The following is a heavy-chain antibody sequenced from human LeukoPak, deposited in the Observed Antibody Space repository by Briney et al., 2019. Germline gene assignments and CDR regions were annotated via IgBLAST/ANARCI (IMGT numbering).Heavy chain of an antibody. CDR2: ISGSGDRT. Sequence: GGSLRLSCAVSGITFSSYTMSWVRQAPGKGLQWVSAISGSGDRTYYADSVKGRFTISRDNFKNTLYLQMNSLRAEDTAVYFCXXXXXXXSSNTYFDYWGHGTLVTVSS. CDR3: XXXXXXXSSNTYFDY. D-gene: IGHD4-4*01. J-gene: IGHJ4*01. CDR1: GITFSSYT. V-gene: IGHV3-23*01.